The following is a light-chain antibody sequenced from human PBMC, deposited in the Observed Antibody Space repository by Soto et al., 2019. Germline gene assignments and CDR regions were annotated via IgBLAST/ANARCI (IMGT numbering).Light chain of an antibody. CDR2: ENN. Sequence: QSVLTQPPSASGTPGQRVTISCSGSSSNIGSYSVFWYQQLPGTAPKLLINENNHRPSGVPDRFSGSKSGTSASLAISGLRSEDEADYYCASWDDSLSGWVFGGGTKVTVL. CDR3: ASWDDSLSGWV. J-gene: IGLJ3*02. V-gene: IGLV1-47*01. CDR1: SSNIGSYS.